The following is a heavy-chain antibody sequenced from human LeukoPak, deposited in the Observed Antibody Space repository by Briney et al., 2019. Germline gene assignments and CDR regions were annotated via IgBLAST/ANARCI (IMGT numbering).Heavy chain of an antibody. J-gene: IGHJ4*02. CDR1: GYTFTSYD. CDR3: ARGIFGYGSGSYDY. Sequence: ASVKVSCKASGYTFTSYDINWVRQATGQGLEWMGWINPNSGGTNYAQKFQGRVTMTRDTSISTAYMELSRLRSDDTAVYYCARGIFGYGSGSYDYWGQGTLVTVSS. D-gene: IGHD3-10*01. V-gene: IGHV1-2*02. CDR2: INPNSGGT.